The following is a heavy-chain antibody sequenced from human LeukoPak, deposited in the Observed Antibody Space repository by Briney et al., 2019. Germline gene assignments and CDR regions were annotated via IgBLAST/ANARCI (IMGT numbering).Heavy chain of an antibody. J-gene: IGHJ5*02. Sequence: SETLSLTCAVSGGSISSGGYSWSWIRQPPGKGLEWIGYIYHSGSTYYNPSLKSRVTISVERSKNQFSLKLSSVTAADTAVYYCARGEISIFGVARFDPWGQGTLVTVSS. V-gene: IGHV4-30-2*01. CDR1: GGSISSGGYS. CDR2: IYHSGST. CDR3: ARGEISIFGVARFDP. D-gene: IGHD3-3*01.